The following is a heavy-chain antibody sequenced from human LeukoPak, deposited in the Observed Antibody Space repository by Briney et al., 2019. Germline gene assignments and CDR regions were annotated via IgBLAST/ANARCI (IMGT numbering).Heavy chain of an antibody. J-gene: IGHJ6*04. CDR3: ANVWGVVVAARF. Sequence: ASVKVSCKAFGYTFTSNYMHWVRQAPGQGPEWMGVISPTGGSTTYAQKFQGRVTLTRDMSTSTDYLELSSLRSDDTAVYYCANVWGVVVAARFWGKGTTVSISS. D-gene: IGHD2-15*01. V-gene: IGHV1-46*01. CDR1: GYTFTSNY. CDR2: ISPTGGST.